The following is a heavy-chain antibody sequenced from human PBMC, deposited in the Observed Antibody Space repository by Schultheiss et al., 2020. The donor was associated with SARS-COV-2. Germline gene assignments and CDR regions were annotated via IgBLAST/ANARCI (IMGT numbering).Heavy chain of an antibody. Sequence: SQTLSLTCAVYGGSFSGYYWSWIRQPPGKGLEWIGEINHSGSTNYNPSLKSRVTISVDTSKNQFSLKLSSVTAADTAVYYCARESYYGSGSYPFDYWGQGTLVTVSS. V-gene: IGHV4-34*01. J-gene: IGHJ4*02. CDR3: ARESYYGSGSYPFDY. CDR2: INHSGST. D-gene: IGHD3-10*01. CDR1: GGSFSGYY.